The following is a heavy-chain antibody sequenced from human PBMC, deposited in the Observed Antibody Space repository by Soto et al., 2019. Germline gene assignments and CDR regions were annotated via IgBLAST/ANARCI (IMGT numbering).Heavy chain of an antibody. Sequence: ASVKVSCKASGYTFTSYAMHWVRQAPGQRLEWMGWINAGNGNTKYSQKFQGRVTITRDTSASTAYMELSRLRSEETAVYYCARERSQEFGYFDYWGQGTLVTVSS. CDR2: INAGNGNT. CDR3: ARERSQEFGYFDY. J-gene: IGHJ4*02. D-gene: IGHD3-10*01. V-gene: IGHV1-3*01. CDR1: GYTFTSYA.